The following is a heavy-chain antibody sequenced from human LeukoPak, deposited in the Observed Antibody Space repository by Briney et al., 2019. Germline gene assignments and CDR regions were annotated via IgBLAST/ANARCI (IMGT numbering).Heavy chain of an antibody. CDR3: AREGFGSGTNLEVGYFDY. CDR1: GYTFTNYA. CDR2: INTGGDT. J-gene: IGHJ4*02. Sequence: ASVKVSCKASGYTFTNYAMHWVRQAPGQRLEWMGWINTGGDTAYSQRFQGRVTIISDTSASTAYMDLSNLRSEDTAAYYCAREGFGSGTNLEVGYFDYWGQGSLVTVSS. V-gene: IGHV1-3*04. D-gene: IGHD3-10*01.